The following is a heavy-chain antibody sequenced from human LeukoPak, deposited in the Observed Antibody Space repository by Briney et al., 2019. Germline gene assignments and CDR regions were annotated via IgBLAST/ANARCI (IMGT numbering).Heavy chain of an antibody. J-gene: IGHJ3*02. CDR3: AREGRGDSSGYDDAFDI. CDR2: INPNSGGT. CDR1: GYTFTSYD. D-gene: IGHD3-22*01. Sequence: GASVKVSCKASGYTFTSYDINWVRQATGQGLEWMGWINPNSGGTNYAQKFQGWVTMTRDTSISTAYMELSRLRSDDTAVYYCAREGRGDSSGYDDAFDIWGQGTMVTVSS. V-gene: IGHV1-2*04.